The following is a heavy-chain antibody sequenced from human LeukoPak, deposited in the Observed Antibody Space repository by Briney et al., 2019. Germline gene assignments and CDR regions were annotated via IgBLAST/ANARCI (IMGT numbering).Heavy chain of an antibody. J-gene: IGHJ6*03. CDR3: AREVMITFGGVAHYYYYYMDV. V-gene: IGHV1-46*01. CDR2: INPSGGST. Sequence: ASVKVSCKASGYTFTNFHMHWVRQAPGQGLEWMGEINPSGGSTTTAQKFQGRVTMTRDTSTSTVYMELSSLRSEDTAVYYCAREVMITFGGVAHYYYYYMDVWGKGTTVTVSS. CDR1: GYTFTNFH. D-gene: IGHD3-16*01.